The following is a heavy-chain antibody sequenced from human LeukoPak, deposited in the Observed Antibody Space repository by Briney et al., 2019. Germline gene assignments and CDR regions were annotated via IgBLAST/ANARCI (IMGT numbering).Heavy chain of an antibody. Sequence: GASVKVSCKASGDTFGNYEINWVRQAPGQGLEWMGWMKANSGDTGYPEKFRGRVTMTRDTSVSTAYMELNSLRSEDTAVYYCARGNCSGHACYTADFLQHWGQGTLITVSS. J-gene: IGHJ1*01. CDR1: GDTFGNYE. V-gene: IGHV1-8*01. CDR3: ARGNCSGHACYTADFLQH. CDR2: MKANSGDT. D-gene: IGHD2-15*01.